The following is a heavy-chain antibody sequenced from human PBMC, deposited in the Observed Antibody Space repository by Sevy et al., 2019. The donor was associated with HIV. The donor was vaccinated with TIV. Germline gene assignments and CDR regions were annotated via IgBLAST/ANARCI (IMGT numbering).Heavy chain of an antibody. CDR3: AKGARRQWLVDDYYGLDV. CDR1: GFTFSMYG. Sequence: GGSLRLSCAASGFTFSMYGMHWVRQAPGKGLEWVAMIWYDGTNKFYGDSVKGRFTISRDNSKNTLYLQLNSLRAEDTAVYYCAKGARRQWLVDDYYGLDVWGQGTTVTVSS. J-gene: IGHJ6*02. CDR2: IWYDGTNK. D-gene: IGHD6-19*01. V-gene: IGHV3-33*06.